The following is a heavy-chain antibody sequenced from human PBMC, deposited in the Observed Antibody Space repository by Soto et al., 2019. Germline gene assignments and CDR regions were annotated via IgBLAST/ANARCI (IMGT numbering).Heavy chain of an antibody. Sequence: ASVKVSCKASGYTFTGYYMHWVRQAPGQGLEWMGWINPNSGGTNYAQKFQGRVTMTRDTSISTAYMELSRLRPDDTAVYYCAREGIAARSRYENPLRFGYWGQGTLVTVSS. J-gene: IGHJ4*02. CDR2: INPNSGGT. CDR3: AREGIAARSRYENPLRFGY. CDR1: GYTFTGYY. D-gene: IGHD6-6*01. V-gene: IGHV1-2*02.